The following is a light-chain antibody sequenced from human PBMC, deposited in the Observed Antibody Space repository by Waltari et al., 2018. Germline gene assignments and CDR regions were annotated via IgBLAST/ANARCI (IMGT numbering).Light chain of an antibody. V-gene: IGKV1-5*03. CDR2: KAS. Sequence: DVQMTQSPSTLSASVGDRVTVTCRASQSVKSWLAWYQQKPGKAPKLLIYKASSLESGVPSRFSGSASGTEFTLTINSLQPDDLATYYCQQYDSYPGAFGQGTKVEIK. J-gene: IGKJ1*01. CDR1: QSVKSW. CDR3: QQYDSYPGA.